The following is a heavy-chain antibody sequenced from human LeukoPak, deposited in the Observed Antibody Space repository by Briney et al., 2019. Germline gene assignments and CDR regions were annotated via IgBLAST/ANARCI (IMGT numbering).Heavy chain of an antibody. CDR1: GYSISSGYY. CDR2: IYHSGST. Sequence: SETLSLTCAVSGYSISSGYYWAWIRQPPGKGLEWIGSIYHSGSTYYNPSLKSRVTISVDTSKNQFSLRLSSVTAADTAMYYCARSISTTGTDYWGQGTLVTASS. V-gene: IGHV4-38-2*01. J-gene: IGHJ4*02. D-gene: IGHD2-8*02. CDR3: ARSISTTGTDY.